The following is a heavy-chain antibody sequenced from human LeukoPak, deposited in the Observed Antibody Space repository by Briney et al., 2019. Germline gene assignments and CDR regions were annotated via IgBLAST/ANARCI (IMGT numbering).Heavy chain of an antibody. CDR1: GFTFSSYA. CDR3: AKDGEQQLSSAEYFQH. V-gene: IGHV3-23*01. J-gene: IGHJ1*01. Sequence: GGSLRLSCAASGFTFSSYAMTWVRQAPGKGLEWVSGIGGSGTSRFYADSVKGRFTISRDNSKNTLYLQMNSLRAEDTAVYYCAKDGEQQLSSAEYFQHWGQGTLVTVSS. D-gene: IGHD6-13*01. CDR2: IGGSGTSR.